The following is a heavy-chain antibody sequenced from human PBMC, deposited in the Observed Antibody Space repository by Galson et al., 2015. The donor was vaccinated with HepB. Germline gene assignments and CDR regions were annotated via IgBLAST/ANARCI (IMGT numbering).Heavy chain of an antibody. CDR3: ARSDSTVTRDYYYYAMDI. J-gene: IGHJ6*02. Sequence: TLSLTCTVSGGSIGSYYWSWIRQPPGKGLEWIGYIYYTGSTNYNPSLKSRVTISVDTSKNQFSLKLSSVTAADTALYYCARSDSTVTRDYYYYAMDIWGQGTTVTVSS. V-gene: IGHV4-59*01. D-gene: IGHD4-11*01. CDR1: GGSIGSYY. CDR2: IYYTGST.